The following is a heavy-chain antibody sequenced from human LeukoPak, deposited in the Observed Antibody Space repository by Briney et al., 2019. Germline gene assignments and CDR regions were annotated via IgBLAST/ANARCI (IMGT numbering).Heavy chain of an antibody. CDR3: ALILLWFGEHEFDY. Sequence: GGSLRLSCAVSGFTVRTNDMSWVRQAPGKGLEWVSSISSSSSYIYYADSVKGRFTISRDNAKNSLYLQMNSLRAEDTAVYYCALILLWFGEHEFDYWGQGTLVTVSS. CDR1: GFTVRTND. CDR2: ISSSSSYI. D-gene: IGHD3-10*01. J-gene: IGHJ4*02. V-gene: IGHV3-21*01.